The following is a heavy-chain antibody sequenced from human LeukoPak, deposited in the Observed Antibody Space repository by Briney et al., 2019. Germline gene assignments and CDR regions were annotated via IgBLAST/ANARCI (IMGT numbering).Heavy chain of an antibody. Sequence: GGTLRLSCAASGFTFSSYSINWVRQAPGQGLEWVSSISSSSSYIYYADSVKGRFTISRDNAKNSLYLQMNSLRAEDTAVYYCAREPFYDILTGYRKYYFDYWGQGTLVTVSS. J-gene: IGHJ4*02. CDR1: GFTFSSYS. D-gene: IGHD3-9*01. CDR3: AREPFYDILTGYRKYYFDY. V-gene: IGHV3-21*01. CDR2: ISSSSSYI.